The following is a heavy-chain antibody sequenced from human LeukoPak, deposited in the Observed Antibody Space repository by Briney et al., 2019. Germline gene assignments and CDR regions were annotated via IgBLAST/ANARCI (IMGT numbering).Heavy chain of an antibody. CDR3: ARDLGMVRGVIIEWADY. Sequence: ASVKVSCKASGYTFTGYYMHWVRQAPGQGLEWMGWINPNSGDTNYAQKFQGRVTMTRDTSINTAYMELSRLRSDDTAVYYCARDLGMVRGVIIEWADYWGQGTLATVSS. J-gene: IGHJ4*02. CDR1: GYTFTGYY. D-gene: IGHD3-10*01. CDR2: INPNSGDT. V-gene: IGHV1-2*02.